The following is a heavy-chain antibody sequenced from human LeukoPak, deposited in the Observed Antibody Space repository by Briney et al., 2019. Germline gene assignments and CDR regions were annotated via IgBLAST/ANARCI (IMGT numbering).Heavy chain of an antibody. CDR3: AKGGAPTERDGYNYYYYYMEV. V-gene: IGHV3-23*01. CDR1: GITFSTHA. CDR2: ISGSGGHS. Sequence: GGSVRLSCAVSGITFSTHAMSWVRQAPGKGLEWVSLISGSGGHSFYGDSVKGRFTISRDNSKNTFYLQMNSLRAEDTAVYYCAKGGAPTERDGYNYYYYYMEVWGRGTTVTVSS. D-gene: IGHD5-24*01. J-gene: IGHJ6*03.